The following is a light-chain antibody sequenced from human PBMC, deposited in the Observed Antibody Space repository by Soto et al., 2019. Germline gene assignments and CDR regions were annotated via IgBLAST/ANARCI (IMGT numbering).Light chain of an antibody. CDR2: DAS. V-gene: IGKV3D-20*02. J-gene: IGKJ1*01. CDR1: QTVYDNY. Sequence: IVVTQSPGALSLSPGERATLSCRASQTVYDNYLAWYQLKPGQAPRLLMYDASNRATGIPPRFSGSGSGTDFTLTISRLEPEDSAVYYCQHRSNWPRTFGQGTKVDIK. CDR3: QHRSNWPRT.